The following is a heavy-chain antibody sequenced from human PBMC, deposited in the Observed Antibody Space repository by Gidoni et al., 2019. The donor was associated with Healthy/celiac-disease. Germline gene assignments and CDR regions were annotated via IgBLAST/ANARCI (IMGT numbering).Heavy chain of an antibody. CDR1: GGSIRSYY. Sequence: QVQLQESGPGLVQPSETLSLTCTGSGGSIRSYYWSWIRQPPGKGLEWIGYIYYSGSTNYNPSLKSRVTISVDTSKNQFSLKLSSVTAADTAVYYCARVTGVAVAAPFDYWGQGTLVTVSS. CDR2: IYYSGST. CDR3: ARVTGVAVAAPFDY. J-gene: IGHJ4*02. V-gene: IGHV4-59*01. D-gene: IGHD6-19*01.